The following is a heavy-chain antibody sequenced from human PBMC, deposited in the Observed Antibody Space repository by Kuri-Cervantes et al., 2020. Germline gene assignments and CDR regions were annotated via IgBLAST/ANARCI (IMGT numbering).Heavy chain of an antibody. Sequence: SVKVSCKAFGGTFSSYAISWVRQAPGQGLEWMGGIIPIFGTANYAQKFQGRVTITTDESTSTAYMELSSLRSEDTAVYYCARGRITMIVVATTDAFDIWGQGTMVTVS. CDR1: GGTFSSYA. J-gene: IGHJ3*02. D-gene: IGHD3-22*01. CDR2: IIPIFGTA. CDR3: ARGRITMIVVATTDAFDI. V-gene: IGHV1-69*05.